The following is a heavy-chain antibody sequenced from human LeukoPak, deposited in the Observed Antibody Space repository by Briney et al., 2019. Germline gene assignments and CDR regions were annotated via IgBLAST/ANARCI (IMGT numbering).Heavy chain of an antibody. CDR1: GYTFTSYG. V-gene: IGHV1-18*01. D-gene: IGHD3-10*01. J-gene: IGHJ3*02. Sequence: ASVKVSCKASGYTFTSYGISWVRQAPGQGLEWMGWISAYNGNTNYAQKLQGRVTMTTDTSTSTAYMELRSLRSEDTAVYYCATLPGERGAFDIWGQGTMVTVSS. CDR3: ATLPGERGAFDI. CDR2: ISAYNGNT.